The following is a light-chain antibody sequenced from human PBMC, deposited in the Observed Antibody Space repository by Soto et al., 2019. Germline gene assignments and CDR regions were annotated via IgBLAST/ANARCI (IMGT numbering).Light chain of an antibody. CDR1: QSVSSY. J-gene: IGKJ1*01. CDR2: DAS. V-gene: IGKV3-11*01. Sequence: EIVMTQSPATLSVSPGERATLSCRASQSVSSYLAWYQQKPGQAPRLLIYDASNRATGIPARFSGSGSGTDFTLTISSLEPEDFAVYYCQQYGNSPWTFGQGTKVDI. CDR3: QQYGNSPWT.